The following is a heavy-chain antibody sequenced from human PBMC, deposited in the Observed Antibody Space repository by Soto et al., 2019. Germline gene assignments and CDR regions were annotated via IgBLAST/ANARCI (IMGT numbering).Heavy chain of an antibody. CDR2: IYYSGST. Sequence: QVQLQESGPGLVKPSETLSLTCTVSGGSVSSGSYYWSWIRQPPGKGLEWIGYIYYSGSTNYNPSLTSRVTISVDTSKNQFSLKLSSVTAADTAVYYCARGPSFWVYYYYYGMDVWGQGTTVTVSS. D-gene: IGHD3-16*01. J-gene: IGHJ6*02. CDR3: ARGPSFWVYYYYYGMDV. CDR1: GGSVSSGSYY. V-gene: IGHV4-61*01.